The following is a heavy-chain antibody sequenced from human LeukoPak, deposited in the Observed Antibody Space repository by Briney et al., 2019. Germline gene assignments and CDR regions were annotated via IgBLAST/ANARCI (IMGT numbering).Heavy chain of an antibody. V-gene: IGHV4-31*03. CDR2: IYYSGST. Sequence: SQTLSLTCTVSGGSISSGGYYWSWIRQHPGKGLEWIGYIYYSGSTNYNPSLKSRVTISVDTSKNQFSLKLSSVTAADTAVYYCARDRDGSSYFDYWGQGTLVTVSS. J-gene: IGHJ4*02. CDR3: ARDRDGSSYFDY. D-gene: IGHD5-24*01. CDR1: GGSISSGGYY.